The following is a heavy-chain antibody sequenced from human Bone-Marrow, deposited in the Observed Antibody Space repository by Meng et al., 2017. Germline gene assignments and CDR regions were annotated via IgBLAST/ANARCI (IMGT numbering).Heavy chain of an antibody. Sequence: KVSCKGSGYSFTSYWIGWVRQMPGKGLEWMGIIYPGDSDTRYIPSFQGQVTISADKSISTAYLQWTSLKASDTAMYYCALTTVVTPAVIAFDIWGQGTMVTVSS. V-gene: IGHV5-51*01. CDR1: GYSFTSYW. CDR3: ALTTVVTPAVIAFDI. J-gene: IGHJ3*02. CDR2: IYPGDSDT. D-gene: IGHD4-23*01.